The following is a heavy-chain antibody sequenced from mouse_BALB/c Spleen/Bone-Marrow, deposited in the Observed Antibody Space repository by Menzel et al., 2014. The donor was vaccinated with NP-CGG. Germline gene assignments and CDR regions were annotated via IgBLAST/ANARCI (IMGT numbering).Heavy chain of an antibody. CDR1: GYSFTSYY. CDR3: ARRGNWGYAMDY. J-gene: IGHJ4*01. Sequence: VQLQESGPELVKPGAPVKISCEASGYSFTSYYIHWVKQRPGQGLEWIGWIFPGSGNIKYNEKFKGEATLTADTSSSTAYMRLSSLTSEDSAVYFCARRGNWGYAMDYWGQGTSVTVSS. V-gene: IGHV1-66*01. D-gene: IGHD2-1*01. CDR2: IFPGSGNI.